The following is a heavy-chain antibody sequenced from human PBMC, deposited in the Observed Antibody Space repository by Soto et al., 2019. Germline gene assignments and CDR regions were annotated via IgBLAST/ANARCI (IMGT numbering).Heavy chain of an antibody. J-gene: IGHJ5*02. CDR3: ARGMIVVVPAATNWFDP. CDR1: GYTFTGYY. CDR2: INPNSGGT. Sequence: ASVKVSCKASGYTFTGYYMHWVRQAPGQGLEWMGWINPNSGGTNYAQKFQGRVTMSRDTSISTAYMELSRPRSDDTAVYYCARGMIVVVPAATNWFDPWGQGTLVTVSS. D-gene: IGHD2-2*01. V-gene: IGHV1-2*02.